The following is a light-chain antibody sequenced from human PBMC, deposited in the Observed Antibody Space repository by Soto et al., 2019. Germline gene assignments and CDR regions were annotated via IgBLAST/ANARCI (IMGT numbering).Light chain of an antibody. Sequence: EIVLTQSPATLSLSPGERATLSSRPIQSVSSFLPCYQQKPGQAPRLLIYDASNRATGIPARFSGSGSGTDFTLTISSLEPEDFAVYYCQHRSSWPPALTFGGGTKVEIK. V-gene: IGKV3-11*01. CDR3: QHRSSWPPALT. CDR2: DAS. CDR1: QSVSSF. J-gene: IGKJ4*01.